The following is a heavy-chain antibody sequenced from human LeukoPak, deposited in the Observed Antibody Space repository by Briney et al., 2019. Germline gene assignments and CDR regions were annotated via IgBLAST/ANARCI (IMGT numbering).Heavy chain of an antibody. V-gene: IGHV3-30*03. CDR2: ISYDGSNK. CDR3: ATNYVWGSYRYTSYFDY. D-gene: IGHD3-16*02. J-gene: IGHJ4*02. CDR1: GGSISSSSYY. Sequence: LSLTCTVSGGSISSSSYYWGWVRQAPGKGLEWVAVISYDGSNKYYADSVKGRFTISRDNSKNTLYLQMNSLRAEDTAVYYCATNYVWGSYRYTSYFDYWGQGTLVTVSS.